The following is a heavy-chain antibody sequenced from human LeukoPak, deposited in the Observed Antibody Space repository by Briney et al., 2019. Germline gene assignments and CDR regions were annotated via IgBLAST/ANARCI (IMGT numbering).Heavy chain of an antibody. CDR3: ARASWVSSTDAVR. J-gene: IGHJ4*02. D-gene: IGHD3-16*01. Sequence: GGSLRLSCAASGLSFSTFAMSWVRQGPARGLEWVSSIRGNGETFHADSVKGRFTLSSDSSRNTVYLQLNNLRVEDTAIYYCARASWVSSTDAVRWGQGTLVTVSS. CDR1: GLSFSTFA. CDR2: IRGNGET. V-gene: IGHV3-23*01.